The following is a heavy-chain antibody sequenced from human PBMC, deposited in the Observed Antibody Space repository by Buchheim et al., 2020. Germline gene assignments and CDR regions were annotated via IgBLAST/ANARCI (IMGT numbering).Heavy chain of an antibody. CDR2: ISNSGGST. Sequence: EVQLLESGGGLVQPGGSLRLSCAASGFTFSSYAMSWVRQAPGEGLEWVSTISNSGGSTYYADSVRGRFTISRANSKNPLYLQMNSLRAEDTAIFYCAKLFRADPIDIWGQGT. CDR3: AKLFRADPIDI. J-gene: IGHJ3*02. CDR1: GFTFSSYA. V-gene: IGHV3-23*01.